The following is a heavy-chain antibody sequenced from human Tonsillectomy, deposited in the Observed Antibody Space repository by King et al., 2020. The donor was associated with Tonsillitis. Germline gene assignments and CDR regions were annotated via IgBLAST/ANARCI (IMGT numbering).Heavy chain of an antibody. D-gene: IGHD4-23*01. CDR3: ARLAGGNSANAFDI. Sequence: QLQESGPGLVKPSETLSLTCTVSGGSISSYFRSWIRQPPGKGLECIGYMYYSGSTNYNPSLKSRVTISIDTSKNQFSLKVSSVTAADTAVYYCARLAGGNSANAFDIWGQGTMVTVSS. J-gene: IGHJ3*02. CDR1: GGSISSYF. CDR2: MYYSGST. V-gene: IGHV4-59*08.